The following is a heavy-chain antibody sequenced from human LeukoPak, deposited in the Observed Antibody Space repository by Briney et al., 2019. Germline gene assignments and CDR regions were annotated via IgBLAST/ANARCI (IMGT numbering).Heavy chain of an antibody. V-gene: IGHV3-23*01. Sequence: GGSLRLSCAASGFAFSSYTMNWVRQAPVKGLEWVAVVSGTGRNTYYADSVKGRFTISRDNSKNTLFLQMTSLRAEDTAVYYCATNYYDSSGYLPDFDYWGQGALVTVSP. CDR3: ATNYYDSSGYLPDFDY. CDR1: GFAFSSYT. CDR2: VSGTGRNT. D-gene: IGHD3-22*01. J-gene: IGHJ4*02.